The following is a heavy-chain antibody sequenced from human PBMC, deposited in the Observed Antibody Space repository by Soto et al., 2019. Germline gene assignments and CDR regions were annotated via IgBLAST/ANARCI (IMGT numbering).Heavy chain of an antibody. V-gene: IGHV4-59*08. D-gene: IGHD6-13*01. J-gene: IGHJ4*02. CDR1: GGSISSYY. CDR2: IYYSGST. Sequence: QVQLQVWGAGLVKPSETLSLTCTVSGGSISSYYWSWIRQPLGKGLEWIGYIYYSGSTNYNPSLKSRVTISVDTSKNQFSLKLSSVTAADTAVYYCARRYSSSFDYWGQGTLVTVSS. CDR3: ARRYSSSFDY.